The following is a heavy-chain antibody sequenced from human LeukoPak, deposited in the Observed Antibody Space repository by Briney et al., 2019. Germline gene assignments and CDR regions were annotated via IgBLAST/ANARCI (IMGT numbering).Heavy chain of an antibody. D-gene: IGHD3-3*02. CDR3: AKEGAASWDVDV. J-gene: IGHJ6*04. CDR1: GFIFIVYG. Sequence: GGSLRLSCAASGFIFIVYGMHWVRQAPGKGPEWVAFIRPDGHNKYYADSVKGRFMISRDNSKNTVDLQMNSLRGDDTAMYYCAKEGAASWDVDVWGKGTTVTVSS. V-gene: IGHV3-30*02. CDR2: IRPDGHNK.